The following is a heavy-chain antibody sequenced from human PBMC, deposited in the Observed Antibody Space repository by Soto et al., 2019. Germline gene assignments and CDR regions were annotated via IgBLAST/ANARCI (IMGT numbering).Heavy chain of an antibody. CDR3: ARSMVRGDYYMDV. CDR1: GGSISSSSYY. V-gene: IGHV4-39*01. J-gene: IGHJ6*03. D-gene: IGHD3-10*01. Sequence: PSETLSLTCTVSGGSISSSSYYWGWIRQPPGKGLEWIGSIYYSGSTYYNPSLKSQVTISVDTSKNQFSLKLSSVTAADTAVYYCARSMVRGDYYMDVWGKGTTVTVSS. CDR2: IYYSGST.